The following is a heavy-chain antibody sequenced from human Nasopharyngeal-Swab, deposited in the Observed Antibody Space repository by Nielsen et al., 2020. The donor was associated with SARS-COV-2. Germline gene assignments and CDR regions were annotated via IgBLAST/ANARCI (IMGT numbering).Heavy chain of an antibody. CDR3: ARAKSLHTEYNCFDP. V-gene: IGHV1-69*13. CDR2: IVPMFGTA. Sequence: SVKVSCKASGGPFSSYAISWVRQAPGQGLEWMGGIVPMFGTAKYAQNFQGRVTITADESTTTAYMELTSLRSEDTAVYYCARAKSLHTEYNCFDPWGQGTLVTVSS. D-gene: IGHD3-10*01. CDR1: GGPFSSYA. J-gene: IGHJ5*02.